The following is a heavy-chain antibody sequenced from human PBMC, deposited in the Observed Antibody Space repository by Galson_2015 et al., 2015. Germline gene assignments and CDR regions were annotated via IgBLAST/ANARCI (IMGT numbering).Heavy chain of an antibody. CDR2: IYHSGST. CDR3: ARGDQQLDHDAFDI. CDR1: GGSISSGGYS. J-gene: IGHJ3*02. D-gene: IGHD6-13*01. V-gene: IGHV4-30-2*01. Sequence: TLSLTCAVSGGSISSGGYSWSWIRQPPGKGLEWIGYIYHSGSTYYNPSLKSRVTISVDRSKNQFSLKLSSVTAADTAVYYCARGDQQLDHDAFDIWGQGTMVTVSS.